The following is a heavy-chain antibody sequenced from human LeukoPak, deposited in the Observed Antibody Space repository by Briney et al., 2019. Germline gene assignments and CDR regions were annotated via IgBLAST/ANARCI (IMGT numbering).Heavy chain of an antibody. CDR1: GFTFSSYA. CDR3: AKDLGYYDSSGSGPDAFDI. CDR2: ISGSGGST. J-gene: IGHJ3*02. D-gene: IGHD3-22*01. V-gene: IGHV3-23*01. Sequence: PGGSLRLSCAASGFTFSSYAMSWVRQAPGKGLEWVLAISGSGGSTYYADSVKGRFTISRDNSKNTLYLQMNSLRAEDTAVYYCAKDLGYYDSSGSGPDAFDIWGQGTMVTVSS.